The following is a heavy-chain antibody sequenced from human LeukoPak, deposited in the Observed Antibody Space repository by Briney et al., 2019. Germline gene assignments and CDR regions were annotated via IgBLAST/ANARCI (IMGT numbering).Heavy chain of an antibody. CDR1: GFTFNNYV. D-gene: IGHD1-26*01. V-gene: IGHV3-23*01. CDR3: ATYIGAIGY. J-gene: IGHJ4*02. Sequence: PGGSLRLSCAASGFTFNNYVMSWVRRAPGEGLEWVSFVSGSVDSTYYADSVKGRVTISRDNTKNTLYLQMNSLRVDDTAVYYCATYIGAIGYWGQGTLVTVSS. CDR2: VSGSVDST.